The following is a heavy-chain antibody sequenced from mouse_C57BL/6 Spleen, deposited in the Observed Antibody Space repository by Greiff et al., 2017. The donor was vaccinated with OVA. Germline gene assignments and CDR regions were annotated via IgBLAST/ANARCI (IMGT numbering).Heavy chain of an antibody. CDR2: IHPNSGST. V-gene: IGHV1-64*01. CDR1: GYTFTSYW. D-gene: IGHD1-1*01. Sequence: QVQLQQPGAELVKPGASVKLSCKASGYTFTSYWMHWVKQRPGQGLEWIGMIHPNSGSTNYNEKFKSKATLTVDKSSSTAYMQLSSLTSEDSAVYYCARYYGSSYEYFDYWGQGTTLTVSS. J-gene: IGHJ2*01. CDR3: ARYYGSSYEYFDY.